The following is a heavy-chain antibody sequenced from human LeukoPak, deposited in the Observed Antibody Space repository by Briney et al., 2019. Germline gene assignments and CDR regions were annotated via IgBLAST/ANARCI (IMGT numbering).Heavy chain of an antibody. V-gene: IGHV4-59*01. CDR3: ARDYQMSGTYSYYFDY. Sequence: SETLSLTCTVSGGSISRYYWSWIRQPPGKGLEWIGYIYYSGITNYNPSLKSRATISVDTSKNQFSLKLSSVTAADTAMYYCARDYQMSGTYSYYFDYWGQGTLVTVSS. J-gene: IGHJ4*02. D-gene: IGHD1-26*01. CDR1: GGSISRYY. CDR2: IYYSGIT.